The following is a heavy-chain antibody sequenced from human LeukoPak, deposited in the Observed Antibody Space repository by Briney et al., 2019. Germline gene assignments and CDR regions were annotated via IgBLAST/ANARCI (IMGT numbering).Heavy chain of an antibody. CDR1: GVSISSSSYY. V-gene: IGHV4-39*02. Sequence: PSETLSLTCTVSGVSISSSSYYWGWIRQPPGKGLEWIESIYYSGSTYFNPSLKSRVTISVDTSKNQFSLKLSSVTAADTAVYYCASDNSGYYQDAFDIWGQGTMVTVSS. J-gene: IGHJ3*02. CDR3: ASDNSGYYQDAFDI. CDR2: IYYSGST. D-gene: IGHD3-22*01.